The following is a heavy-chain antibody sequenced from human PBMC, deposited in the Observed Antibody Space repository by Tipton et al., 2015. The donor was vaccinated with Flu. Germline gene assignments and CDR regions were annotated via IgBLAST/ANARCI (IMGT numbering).Heavy chain of an antibody. CDR1: GYTFTSYD. CDR3: ARGSVVLMVYAIGGYYYGMDV. CDR2: MNPNSGNT. D-gene: IGHD2-8*01. V-gene: IGHV1-8*01. J-gene: IGHJ6*02. Sequence: QLVQSGAEVKKPGASVKVSCKASGYTFTSYDINWVRQATGQGLEWMGWMNPNSGNTGYAQKFQGRVTMTRNTSISTAYMELSSLRSEDTAVYYCARGSVVLMVYAIGGYYYGMDVWGQGTTVTVSS.